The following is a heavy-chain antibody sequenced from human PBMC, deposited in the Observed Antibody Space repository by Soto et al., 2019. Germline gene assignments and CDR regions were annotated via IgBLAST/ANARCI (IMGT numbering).Heavy chain of an antibody. J-gene: IGHJ5*02. V-gene: IGHV4-30-4*01. CDR2: IYYIGTT. CDR1: GDSMGSGDYY. D-gene: IGHD3-10*01. Sequence: QVQLQESGPGLVKPSQTLSLTCTVSGDSMGSGDYYWTWIRQPPGKGLEWIGYIYYIGTTFYNPSLESRVSISIDTSKNHFSLRLTSVTAADPAVYYCSRGSTYYGFLTWGQGTLVTVSS. CDR3: SRGSTYYGFLT.